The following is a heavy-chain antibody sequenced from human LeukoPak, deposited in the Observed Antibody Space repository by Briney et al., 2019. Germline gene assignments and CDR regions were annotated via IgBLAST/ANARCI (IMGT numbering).Heavy chain of an antibody. J-gene: IGHJ4*02. D-gene: IGHD3-3*01. CDR3: ARGVVRPTSHFDY. Sequence: PSETLSLTCTVSGGSISSYYWNWIRQPPGKGLERIGYIYYSGSTNYNPSLKSRVTISVDTSKNQFSLKLSSVTAADTAVYYCARGVVRPTSHFDYWGQGTLVTVSS. CDR1: GGSISSYY. CDR2: IYYSGST. V-gene: IGHV4-59*01.